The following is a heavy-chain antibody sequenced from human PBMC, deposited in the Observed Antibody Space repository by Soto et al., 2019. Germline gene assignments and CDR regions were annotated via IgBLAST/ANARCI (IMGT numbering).Heavy chain of an antibody. CDR2: ISYDGSNK. Sequence: QVQLVESGGGVVQPGRSLRLSCAASGFTFSSYAMHWVRQAPGKGLEWVAVISYDGSNKYYADSVKGRFTISRDNSKNTLYLQMNGLRAEDTAVYYCARDRYSGYDYFDYWGQGTLVTVSS. V-gene: IGHV3-30-3*01. CDR1: GFTFSSYA. J-gene: IGHJ4*02. D-gene: IGHD5-12*01. CDR3: ARDRYSGYDYFDY.